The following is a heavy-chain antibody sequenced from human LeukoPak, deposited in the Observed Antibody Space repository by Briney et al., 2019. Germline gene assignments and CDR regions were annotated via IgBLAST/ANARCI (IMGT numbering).Heavy chain of an antibody. CDR1: GYTFTGYY. J-gene: IGHJ6*02. Sequence: ATVKVSCKASGYTFTGYYMHWVRQAPGQGLEWMGRINPNSGNTGYAQKFQGRVTLTRNTSISTAYMELSSLRSEDTAVYYCARERCGSTSCYSQYYYGMDVWGQGTTVTVSS. V-gene: IGHV1-8*02. CDR3: ARERCGSTSCYSQYYYGMDV. D-gene: IGHD2-2*02. CDR2: INPNSGNT.